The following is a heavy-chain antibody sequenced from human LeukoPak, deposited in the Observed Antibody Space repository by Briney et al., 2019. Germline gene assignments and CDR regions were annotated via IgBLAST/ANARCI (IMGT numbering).Heavy chain of an antibody. CDR1: GFIFSNYA. J-gene: IGHJ4*02. V-gene: IGHV3-23*01. Sequence: GGSLRLSCTASGFIFSNYAMSWVRQAPRKGLEWVSSIKGNGGTTYYADSVRGRFTIFRDNSKNMLFLQMNSLRVEDTAVYYCAKDRDSYGYGSGSYYNGVFDYWGQGTLVIVSS. D-gene: IGHD3-10*01. CDR2: IKGNGGTT. CDR3: AKDRDSYGYGSGSYYNGVFDY.